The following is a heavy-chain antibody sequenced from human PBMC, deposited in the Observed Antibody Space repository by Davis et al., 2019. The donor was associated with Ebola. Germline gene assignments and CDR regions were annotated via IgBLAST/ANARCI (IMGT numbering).Heavy chain of an antibody. J-gene: IGHJ4*02. CDR3: ARWGQGGVGATLFDY. V-gene: IGHV1-18*01. CDR1: GYNFISYG. CDR2: ISPYNGNT. Sequence: AASVKVSCKASGYNFISYGITWVRQAPGQGLEWMGWISPYNGNTNHAQNLQGRVTMTTDTSTSTAYMELRSLRSDDTAVYYCARWGQGGVGATLFDYWGQGTLVTVSS. D-gene: IGHD1-26*01.